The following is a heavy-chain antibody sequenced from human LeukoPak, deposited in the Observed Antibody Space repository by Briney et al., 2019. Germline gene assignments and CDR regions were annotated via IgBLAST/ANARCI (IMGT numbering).Heavy chain of an antibody. Sequence: PGGSLRLSCAASGFTFSSYSMNWVRQAPGKGLEWVSSISSSSSYIYYAGSVKGRFTISRDNAKNSLYLQMNSLRAEDTAVYYCARDRWGANGMDVWGQGTTVTVSS. CDR1: GFTFSSYS. D-gene: IGHD3-16*01. J-gene: IGHJ6*02. CDR3: ARDRWGANGMDV. V-gene: IGHV3-21*01. CDR2: ISSSSSYI.